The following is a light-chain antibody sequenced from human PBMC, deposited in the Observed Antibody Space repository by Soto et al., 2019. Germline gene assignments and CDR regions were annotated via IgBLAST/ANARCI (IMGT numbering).Light chain of an antibody. Sequence: DLQLTQSPSFLSASVGDRVTITCRASQGISSYLAWHQQKPGKAPKVLIYAASTLQSGVPSRFSGSGSGTEFTLTISSLQPEDFATYYCQQLNSYPHTFGGGTKVEIK. CDR3: QQLNSYPHT. J-gene: IGKJ4*01. CDR1: QGISSY. CDR2: AAS. V-gene: IGKV1-9*01.